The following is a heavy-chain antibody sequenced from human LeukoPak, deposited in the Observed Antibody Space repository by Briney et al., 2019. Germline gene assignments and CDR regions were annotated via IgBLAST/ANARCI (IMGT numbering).Heavy chain of an antibody. CDR2: IRYDESYK. J-gene: IGHJ4*02. CDR1: GFTFSNYG. CDR3: AKDHGPTDY. V-gene: IGHV3-30*02. Sequence: GGSLRLSCAASGFTFSNYGMHWVRQAPGKGLEWVAFIRYDESYKYYADSVKGRFTIYRDNSKNTLYLQMNSLRVEDTAVYYCAKDHGPTDYWGQGTLVTVSS.